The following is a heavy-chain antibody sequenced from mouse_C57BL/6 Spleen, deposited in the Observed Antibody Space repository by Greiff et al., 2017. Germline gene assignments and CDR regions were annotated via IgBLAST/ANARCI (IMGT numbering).Heavy chain of an antibody. J-gene: IGHJ3*01. V-gene: IGHV2-5*01. CDR1: GFSLTSYG. CDR3: GGHDYDVAY. Sequence: VQLQQSGPGLVQPSQSLSITCTASGFSLTSYGVHWVRQSPGKGLEWLGVIRRGGSTDYKAAFMSRLSITKDNSKSQAFLKMSSLQADDAAIYCCGGHDYDVAYWGQGTLVTVSA. CDR2: IRRGGST. D-gene: IGHD2-4*01.